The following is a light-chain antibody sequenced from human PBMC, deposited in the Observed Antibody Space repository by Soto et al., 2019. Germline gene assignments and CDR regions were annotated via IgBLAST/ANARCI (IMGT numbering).Light chain of an antibody. Sequence: DIQMTQSPSSLSASVGDRVTITCRPSQSISGYLNWYQQKPGNAPKLLIHAASSLQSGVPSRFSGSGSGTDFTLTISSLQLEDFATYYCQQSYNFPRTFGGGTEVEIK. CDR1: QSISGY. J-gene: IGKJ4*01. V-gene: IGKV1-39*01. CDR3: QQSYNFPRT. CDR2: AAS.